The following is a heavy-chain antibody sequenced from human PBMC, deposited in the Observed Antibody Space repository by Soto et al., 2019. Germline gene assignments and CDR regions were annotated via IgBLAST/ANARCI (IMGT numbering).Heavy chain of an antibody. CDR3: AKPSSSGRTAYYYGMDV. CDR1: GFTFSNYG. V-gene: IGHV3-30*18. CDR2: IAYDGINK. Sequence: PGGSLRLSCAASGFTFSNYGMHWVRQAPGKGLEWVAVIAYDGINKYYADSVKGRFTISKDDSRNTLFLDMNSLRAEDTAVYYCAKPSSSGRTAYYYGMDVWGQGTTVTVSS. J-gene: IGHJ6*02. D-gene: IGHD6-19*01.